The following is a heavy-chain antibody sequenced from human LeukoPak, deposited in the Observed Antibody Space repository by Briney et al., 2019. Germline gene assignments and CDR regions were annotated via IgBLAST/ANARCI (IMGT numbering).Heavy chain of an antibody. Sequence: SETLSLTCTVSGGYIITSGHYWGWNRQPPGKGLEWIGSVYYTGVTSTNPFFRSRMSISVDTSKNQFSLNLTSVTAADAAVYYCARERSSSGGHNWFDPWGQGTLVTVSS. CDR3: ARERSSSGGHNWFDP. V-gene: IGHV4-39*07. D-gene: IGHD4-23*01. CDR2: VYYTGVT. J-gene: IGHJ5*02. CDR1: GGYIITSGHY.